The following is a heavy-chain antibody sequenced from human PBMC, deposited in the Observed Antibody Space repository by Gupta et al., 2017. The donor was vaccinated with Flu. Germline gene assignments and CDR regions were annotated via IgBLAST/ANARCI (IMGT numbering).Heavy chain of an antibody. D-gene: IGHD5-24*01. CDR2: IAADGSVT. V-gene: IGHV3-7*01. CDR3: ARNRGWQQFDL. Sequence: EEQLFESGGGLVQPVGSLSLSCAVSGFTFRSYWMDWVRQGPGKGLEWVANIAADGSVTNYADSVKGRFTISREDAKDSLYLQMNSLRVEDTALYYCARNRGWQQFDLWGQGALVTVSS. J-gene: IGHJ5*01. CDR1: GFTFRSYW.